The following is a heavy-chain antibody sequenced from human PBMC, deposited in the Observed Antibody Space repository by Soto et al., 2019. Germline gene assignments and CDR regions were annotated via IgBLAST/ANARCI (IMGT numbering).Heavy chain of an antibody. D-gene: IGHD5-12*01. CDR3: ARDLGRWLKLGSFAY. V-gene: IGHV1-3*04. J-gene: IGHJ4*02. Sequence: GASVKVSCKASGYTFTSYAIHWVRQAPGQRLEWMGWINTGNANTRYSQQLQGRVTIARDSSASTVYMELSSLRSEDTALYYCARDLGRWLKLGSFAYWGQGTLVTVSS. CDR2: INTGNANT. CDR1: GYTFTSYA.